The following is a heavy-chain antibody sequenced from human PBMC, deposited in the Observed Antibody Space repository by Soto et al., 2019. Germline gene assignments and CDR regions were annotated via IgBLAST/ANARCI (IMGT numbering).Heavy chain of an antibody. CDR3: ARDPGIGSLVTTWFDP. CDR2: IYYDGSQK. V-gene: IGHV3-33*01. CDR1: GFTFNSYG. J-gene: IGHJ5*02. D-gene: IGHD4-17*01. Sequence: QVQLVESGGGVVQPGRSLRLSCAASGFTFNSYGMHWVRQAPGKGLEWVAIIYYDGSQKYYADSVKGRFTISRDNSNNTLYLQMHSLRAEDTDVYYCARDPGIGSLVTTWFDPWGQGTLVTVSS.